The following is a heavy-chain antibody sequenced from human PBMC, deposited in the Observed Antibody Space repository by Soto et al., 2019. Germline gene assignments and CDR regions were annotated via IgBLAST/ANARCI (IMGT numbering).Heavy chain of an antibody. D-gene: IGHD2-21*01. CDR1: GYTFTSDD. V-gene: IGHV1-8*01. J-gene: IGHJ5*01. CDR3: ARSDGYNFNWLDS. CDR2: MNPNSGNT. Sequence: QVQLVQSGAEVKTPGASVKVSCKASGYTFTSDDMNWVRQAPGQGLEWMGWMNPNSGNTGYAQKFQGRLTMTRDTAISIAHMELSSLRNEDTAVYYCARSDGYNFNWLDSWGQGTLVTVSA.